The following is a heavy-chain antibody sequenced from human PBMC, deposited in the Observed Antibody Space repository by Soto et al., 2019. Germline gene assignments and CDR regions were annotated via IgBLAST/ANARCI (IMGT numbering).Heavy chain of an antibody. Sequence: GGSLRLSCAASGFTFSGSSVHWVRQASGKGLEWVGRIRNKANSYATAYAATVRGRFTISRDDSKNTAFLQMNSLNTEDTAVYYCISHSPEDMIRTWGQGTLVTVSS. CDR2: IRNKANSYAT. CDR3: ISHSPEDMIRT. D-gene: IGHD2-15*01. V-gene: IGHV3-73*01. CDR1: GFTFSGSS. J-gene: IGHJ4*02.